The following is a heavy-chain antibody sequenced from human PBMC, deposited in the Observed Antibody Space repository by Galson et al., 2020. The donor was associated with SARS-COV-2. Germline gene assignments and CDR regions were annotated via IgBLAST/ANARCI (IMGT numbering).Heavy chain of an antibody. CDR1: GFILRTYW. CDR2: IDSDGSDT. D-gene: IGHD1-26*01. V-gene: IGHV3-74*03. CDR3: VRGAVNPQYSGNYCMDV. J-gene: IGHJ6*02. Sequence: GESLKISCAASGFILRTYWMHWVRQVPGEGLVWVSRIDSDGSDTTYADAVKGRFTTSRDNAKNTVYLQMDSLRVEDTAVYYCVRGAVNPQYSGNYCMDVWGQGTTVTVSS.